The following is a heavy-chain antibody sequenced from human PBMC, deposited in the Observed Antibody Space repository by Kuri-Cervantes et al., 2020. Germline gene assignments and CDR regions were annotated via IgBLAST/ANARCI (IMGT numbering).Heavy chain of an antibody. V-gene: IGHV1-18*01. CDR1: GGTFSSYV. CDR3: ARSRVAARPYDY. D-gene: IGHD6-6*01. CDR2: ISAYNGNT. Sequence: ASVKVSCKASGGTFSSYVISWVRPAPGQGLEWMGWISAYNGNTNYAQKLQGRVTMTTDTSTSTAYMELRSLRSDDTAVYYCARSRVAARPYDYWGQGTLVTVSS. J-gene: IGHJ4*02.